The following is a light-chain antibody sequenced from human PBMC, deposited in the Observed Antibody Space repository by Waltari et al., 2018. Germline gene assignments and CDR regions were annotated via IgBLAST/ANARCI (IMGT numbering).Light chain of an antibody. CDR2: GAS. J-gene: IGKJ1*01. Sequence: EIVMTQSPAILSVSPGERATLSCRASQSVSSSLAWYQQKPGQAPRLLIYGASTSATGIPARFSGSGSGTEFTLTISSLQSEDFAVYYCQQYNNWPPWTFGQGTKVEIK. CDR3: QQYNNWPPWT. CDR1: QSVSSS. V-gene: IGKV3-15*01.